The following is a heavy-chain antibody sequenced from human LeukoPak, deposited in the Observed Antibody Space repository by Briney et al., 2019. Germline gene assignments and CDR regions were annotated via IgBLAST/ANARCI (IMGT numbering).Heavy chain of an antibody. V-gene: IGHV1-2*02. CDR3: ARETYHYDSSGLAFLWPVDY. Sequence: ASVKVSCKASGYTFTGYYMHWVRQAPGQGLEWMGWINPNSGGTNYAQKFQGRVTMTRDTSISTAYMELSRLRSDDTAVYYCARETYHYDSSGLAFLWPVDYWGQGTLVTVSS. CDR2: INPNSGGT. D-gene: IGHD3-22*01. J-gene: IGHJ4*02. CDR1: GYTFTGYY.